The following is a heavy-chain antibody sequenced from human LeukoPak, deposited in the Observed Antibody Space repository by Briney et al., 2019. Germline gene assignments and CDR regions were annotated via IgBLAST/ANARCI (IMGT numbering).Heavy chain of an antibody. CDR2: ISDSDST. D-gene: IGHD3-3*02. Sequence: PGGSLRLSCASSGFTFSNYAMHWVRQAPGKGLEWVSGISDSDSTYYADSVKGRFSISRDNSKNTLYLQMNSLRAEDTAIDYCAKYTQTIFGVTPFDYWGQGTLITVST. J-gene: IGHJ4*02. CDR3: AKYTQTIFGVTPFDY. CDR1: GFTFSNYA. V-gene: IGHV3-23*01.